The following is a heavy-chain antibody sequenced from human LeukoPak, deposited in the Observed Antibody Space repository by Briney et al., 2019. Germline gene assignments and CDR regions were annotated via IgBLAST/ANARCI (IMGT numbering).Heavy chain of an antibody. CDR1: GYTFTSYY. CDR3: ARSYYDYVWGSYRPFDY. CDR2: INPTGGST. J-gene: IGHJ4*02. Sequence: ASVKVSCKASGYTFTSYYMHWVRQAPGQGLEWMGLINPTGGSTGYAQKFQGRVTMTRDMSTSTDYMELSSLRSEDTAVYYCARSYYDYVWGSYRPFDYWGQGTLVTVSS. D-gene: IGHD3-16*02. V-gene: IGHV1-46*01.